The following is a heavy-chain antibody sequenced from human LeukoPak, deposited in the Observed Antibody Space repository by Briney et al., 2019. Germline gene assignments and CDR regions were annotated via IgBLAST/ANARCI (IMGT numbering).Heavy chain of an antibody. V-gene: IGHV3-53*01. CDR3: ARGDDSGYYDCFDY. J-gene: IGHJ4*02. CDR1: GFTVDSNY. CDR2: IYTGGNT. Sequence: GGSLRLSCAASGFTVDSNYLSWVRQAPGKGLEWVSTIYTGGNTYYAASVKGRFTISRDFSKNTVFLHMNSLRAEDTAMYYCARGDDSGYYDCFDYWGQGALVTVSS. D-gene: IGHD3-22*01.